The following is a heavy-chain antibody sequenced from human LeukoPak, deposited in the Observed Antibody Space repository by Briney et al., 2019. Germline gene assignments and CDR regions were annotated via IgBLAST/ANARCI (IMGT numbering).Heavy chain of an antibody. CDR2: IYHSGST. CDR3: ARDGHSSGYYFKDYGMDV. Sequence: SQTLSFTCAVSGGSISSGGYSWSWIRQPPGKGLEWIGYIYHSGSTYYNPSLKSRVTISVDRSKNQFSLKLSSVTAADTAVYYCARDGHSSGYYFKDYGMDVWGQGTTVTVSS. V-gene: IGHV4-30-2*01. J-gene: IGHJ6*02. D-gene: IGHD3-22*01. CDR1: GGSISSGGYS.